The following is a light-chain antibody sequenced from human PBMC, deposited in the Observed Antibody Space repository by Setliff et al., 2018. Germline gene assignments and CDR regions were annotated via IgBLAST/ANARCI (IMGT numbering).Light chain of an antibody. CDR1: SSDVGAYNY. Sequence: QSALAQPASVSGSPGQSITISCTGTSSDVGAYNYASWYQQHPRQAPKLMIYDVSKRPSGVSYRFSGSKSGNTASLTISGLQAGDEADYFCTSYASGSTYVVFGGGTKVTVL. J-gene: IGLJ2*01. CDR3: TSYASGSTYVV. V-gene: IGLV2-14*03. CDR2: DVS.